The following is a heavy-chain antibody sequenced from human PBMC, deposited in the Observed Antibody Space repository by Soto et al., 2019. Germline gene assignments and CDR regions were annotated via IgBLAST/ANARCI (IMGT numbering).Heavy chain of an antibody. J-gene: IGHJ4*02. CDR2: INHSGST. V-gene: IGHV4-34*01. Sequence: QVQLQQWGAGLLKPSETLSLTCAVYGGSFSGYYWSWIRQPPGKGLEWIGEINHSGSTNYNPSLNSRVTISVDTSKNQSSLKLSSVTAADTDVYYCARGRTADYWGQGTMVTVSS. D-gene: IGHD5-18*01. CDR1: GGSFSGYY. CDR3: ARGRTADY.